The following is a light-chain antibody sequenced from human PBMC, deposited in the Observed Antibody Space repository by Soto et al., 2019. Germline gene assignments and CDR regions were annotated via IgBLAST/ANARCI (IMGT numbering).Light chain of an antibody. J-gene: IGLJ1*01. CDR2: SNN. Sequence: QSVLTQPPSASGTPGQRVTISCSGSSSNIGSNYVYWYQQLPGTAPKLLIYSNNQRPSRVPDRFSGSKSGSSASLAISGLRSEDEADYYCAAWDDSLSGPIFGTGTKVTVL. CDR3: AAWDDSLSGPI. CDR1: SSNIGSNY. V-gene: IGLV1-47*02.